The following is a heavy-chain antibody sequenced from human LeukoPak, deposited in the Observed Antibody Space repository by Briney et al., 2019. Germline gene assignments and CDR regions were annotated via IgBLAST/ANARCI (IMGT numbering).Heavy chain of an antibody. J-gene: IGHJ6*03. Sequence: GGSLRLSCAASGFTFSSYWMSWVRQAPGKGLEWVANIKQDGSEKYYVDSVKGRFTISRDNAKNSLYLQINSLRAEDTAVYYCAGCSSSSCYAGPDLYYYYYTDVWGKGTTVTISS. D-gene: IGHD2-2*01. V-gene: IGHV3-7*03. CDR3: AGCSSSSCYAGPDLYYYYYTDV. CDR1: GFTFSSYW. CDR2: IKQDGSEK.